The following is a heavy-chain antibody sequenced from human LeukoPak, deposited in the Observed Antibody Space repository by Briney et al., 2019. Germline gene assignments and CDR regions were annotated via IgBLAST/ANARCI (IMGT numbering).Heavy chain of an antibody. J-gene: IGHJ4*02. Sequence: GGSLRLSCAASGFTFSSYAISWVRQAPGKGLEWVSAISGSGGSTYYADSVKGRFTISRDNSKNTLYLQMNSLRAEDTAVYYCAKDGRYCSSTSCSRSATVTFDYWGQGTLVTVSS. CDR3: AKDGRYCSSTSCSRSATVTFDY. CDR2: ISGSGGST. CDR1: GFTFSSYA. D-gene: IGHD2-2*01. V-gene: IGHV3-23*01.